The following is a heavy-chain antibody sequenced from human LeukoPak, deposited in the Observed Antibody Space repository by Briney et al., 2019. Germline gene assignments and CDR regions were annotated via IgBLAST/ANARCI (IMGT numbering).Heavy chain of an antibody. CDR1: GFTFSSYS. D-gene: IGHD5-24*01. J-gene: IGHJ3*02. Sequence: GGSLRLSCAASGFTFSSYSMNWVRQAPGKGLEWVSSISSSSSYIYYADSVKGRFTISRDNAKNSLYLQMNSLRAEDTAVYYCARPMATTTGDAFDIWGHGTMVTVSS. CDR3: ARPMATTTGDAFDI. V-gene: IGHV3-21*01. CDR2: ISSSSSYI.